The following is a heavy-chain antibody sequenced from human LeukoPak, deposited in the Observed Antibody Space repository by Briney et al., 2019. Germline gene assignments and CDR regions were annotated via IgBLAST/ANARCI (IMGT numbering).Heavy chain of an antibody. CDR2: IRRSGTGT. V-gene: IGHV3-23*01. J-gene: IGHJ1*01. D-gene: IGHD1-14*01. CDR3: AKAHGLPSITNLRFDS. CDR1: GFTFSSYA. Sequence: PGGSLRLSCAASGFTFSSYAMSWVRQAAGEVLEWVSPIRRSGTGTYYGDSVKGRFTISRDDSENTLYLQMNTLRADDTAVYFCAKAHGLPSITNLRFDSWGQGTLVTVSS.